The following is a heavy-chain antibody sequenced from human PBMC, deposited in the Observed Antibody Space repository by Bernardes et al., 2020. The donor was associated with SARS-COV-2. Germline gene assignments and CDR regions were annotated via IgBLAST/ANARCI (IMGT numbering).Heavy chain of an antibody. CDR3: ARDTGDCSSTSCYAITPFYYYYYGMDV. CDR2: ISAYIGNT. CDR1: GYTFTSYG. Sequence: ASVKVSCKASGYTFTSYGISWVRQAPGQGLEWMGWISAYIGNTNYAQKLQGRVTMTTDTSTSTAYMELRSLRSDDTAVYYCARDTGDCSSTSCYAITPFYYYYYGMDVWGQGTTVTVSS. J-gene: IGHJ6*02. D-gene: IGHD2-2*01. V-gene: IGHV1-18*01.